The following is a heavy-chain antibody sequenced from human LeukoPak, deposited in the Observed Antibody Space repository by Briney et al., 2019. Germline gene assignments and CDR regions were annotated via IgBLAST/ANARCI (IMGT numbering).Heavy chain of an antibody. D-gene: IGHD3-16*02. CDR1: GGSISSSSYY. CDR3: ANRLLRELSSYLGGFDY. CDR2: IYYSGST. V-gene: IGHV4-39*01. Sequence: PSETLSLTCTLSGGSISSSSYYWGWIRQPRGKGLEWIGSIYYSGSTYYNPSLKSRVHISVDTSKNQFSLKLSSVTAADAPVYYCANRLLRELSSYLGGFDYWLRETVDSVSS. J-gene: IGHJ4*02.